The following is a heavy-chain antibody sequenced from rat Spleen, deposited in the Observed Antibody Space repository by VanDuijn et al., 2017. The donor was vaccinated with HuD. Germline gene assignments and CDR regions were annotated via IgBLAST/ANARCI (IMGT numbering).Heavy chain of an antibody. J-gene: IGHJ2*01. Sequence: EVQLVESGGGLVQPGRSLRLSCAASGFTFSDYNMAWVRQAPRKGLEWVAIITYDGSSTYYRDSVKGRFTISRDNAESTLYLQMDSLRSEDTATYYCARGLHWGQGVMVTVSS. CDR3: ARGLH. V-gene: IGHV5-7*01. D-gene: IGHD1-3*01. CDR1: GFTFSDYN. CDR2: ITYDGSST.